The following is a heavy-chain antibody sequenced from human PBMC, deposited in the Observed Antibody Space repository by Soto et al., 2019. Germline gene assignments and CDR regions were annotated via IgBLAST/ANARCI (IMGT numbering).Heavy chain of an antibody. CDR1: GFTFSNTW. CDR3: TADIAVIPTALDY. CDR2: IKSKTDGGAT. Sequence: EVQLVESGGGLVKPGGSLRLSCAASGFTFSNTWMNWVRQAPGTGPEWVGRIKSKTDGGATDYAAPVKGRFTISRDDSKNTWYLQMKSLKSEDTAVYYCTADIAVIPTALDYWGQGTLVTVSS. V-gene: IGHV3-15*01. J-gene: IGHJ4*02. D-gene: IGHD2-2*01.